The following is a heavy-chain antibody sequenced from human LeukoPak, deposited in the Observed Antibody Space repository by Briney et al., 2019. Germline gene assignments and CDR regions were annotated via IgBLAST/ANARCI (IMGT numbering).Heavy chain of an antibody. CDR2: INPNSGGT. J-gene: IGHJ4*02. Sequence: SVKVSCKASGYTVTGYYMHWVRQAPGQGLEWMGWINPNSGGTNYAQKFQGRVTMTRDTSISTAYMELSRLRSDDTAVYYCARDRTIYGGPIGYWGQGTLVTVSS. V-gene: IGHV1-2*02. CDR3: ARDRTIYGGPIGY. CDR1: GYTVTGYY. D-gene: IGHD4-23*01.